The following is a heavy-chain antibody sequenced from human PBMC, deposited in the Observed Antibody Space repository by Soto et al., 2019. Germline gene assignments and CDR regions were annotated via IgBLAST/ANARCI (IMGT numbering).Heavy chain of an antibody. D-gene: IGHD3-10*01. J-gene: IGHJ5*02. Sequence: EVQLVESGGGLVQPGGSLRLSCAASGFTFSDYWMHWVRQAPGEGLVWVSRINSGGSGTNYADSVKGRFTISRDNAKNSVRVRMSSLRAEDTAVYYCARDEYGSGSYDPWGQGTLVTVSS. CDR3: ARDEYGSGSYDP. CDR2: INSGGSGT. CDR1: GFTFSDYW. V-gene: IGHV3-74*01.